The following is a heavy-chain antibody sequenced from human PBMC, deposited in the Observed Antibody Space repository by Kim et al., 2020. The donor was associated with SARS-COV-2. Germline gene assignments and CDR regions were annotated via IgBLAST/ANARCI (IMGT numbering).Heavy chain of an antibody. J-gene: IGHJ5*02. CDR3: ASELIAAAAAP. Sequence: SETLSLTCAVYGGSFSGYYWSWIRQPPGKGLEWIGEINHSGSTNYNPSLKSRVTISVDTSKNQFSLKLSSVTAADTAVYYCASELIAAAAAPWGQGTLVTVSS. CDR1: GGSFSGYY. D-gene: IGHD6-13*01. V-gene: IGHV4-34*01. CDR2: INHSGST.